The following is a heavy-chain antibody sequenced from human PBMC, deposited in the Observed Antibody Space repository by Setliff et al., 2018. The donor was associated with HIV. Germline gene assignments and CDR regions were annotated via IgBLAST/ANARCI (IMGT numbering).Heavy chain of an antibody. CDR1: GGSISSYY. CDR3: ARHGKFWSLDC. Sequence: KASETLSLTCTVSGGSISSYYWSWIRQPPGKGLEWIGNIHSSGSTNYNPSLKSRVTISVDTSKNQFSLKLTSVTAADTAVYYCARHGKFWSLDCWGRGTLVTVSS. V-gene: IGHV4-4*09. CDR2: IHSSGST. J-gene: IGHJ4*02. D-gene: IGHD1-1*01.